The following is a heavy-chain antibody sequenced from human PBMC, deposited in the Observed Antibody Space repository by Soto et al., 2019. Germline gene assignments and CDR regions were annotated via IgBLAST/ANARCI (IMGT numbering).Heavy chain of an antibody. Sequence: EVQLLESGGGLVQPGGSLRLSCAASGFTFSSYAMCWVRQAPGKGLEWVSAISGSGGSTYYADSVKGRFTISRDNSKNRLYLQMNSLGAEDTAVYCCAKEVPTAYGAGGLPIFDYWGQGTLVTVSS. J-gene: IGHJ4*02. CDR2: ISGSGGST. CDR1: GFTFSSYA. CDR3: AKEVPTAYGAGGLPIFDY. D-gene: IGHD3-10*01. V-gene: IGHV3-23*01.